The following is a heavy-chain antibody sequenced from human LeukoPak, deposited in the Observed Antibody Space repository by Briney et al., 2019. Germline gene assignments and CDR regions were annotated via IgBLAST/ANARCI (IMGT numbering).Heavy chain of an antibody. D-gene: IGHD2-15*01. J-gene: IGHJ6*03. Sequence: GGSLRLSCAASGFTVSSNYMSWVRQAPGKGLEWVSVIYSGGSTYYADSVKGRFTISRDNSKNTLYLQMNSLRAEDMAVYYCARDWVVAATSGYYYYYMDVWGKGTTVTVSS. CDR2: IYSGGST. CDR3: ARDWVVAATSGYYYYYMDV. CDR1: GFTVSSNY. V-gene: IGHV3-66*01.